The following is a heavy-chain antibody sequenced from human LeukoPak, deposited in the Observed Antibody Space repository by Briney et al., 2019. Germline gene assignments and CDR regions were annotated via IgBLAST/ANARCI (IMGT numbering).Heavy chain of an antibody. CDR2: IYYSGST. CDR3: ATISGPRGDY. Sequence: NTSETLSLTCTVSGGSISRYYWSWIRQPPGKGLEWIGCIYYSGSTNYNPSLKSRVTISVDTSKNQFSLKLSSVTAADTAVYYCATISGPRGDYWGQGTLVTVSS. CDR1: GGSISRYY. D-gene: IGHD3-10*01. J-gene: IGHJ4*02. V-gene: IGHV4-59*01.